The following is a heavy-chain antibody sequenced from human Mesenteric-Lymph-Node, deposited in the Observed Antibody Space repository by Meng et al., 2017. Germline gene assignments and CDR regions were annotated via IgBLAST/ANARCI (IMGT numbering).Heavy chain of an antibody. D-gene: IGHD3-16*01. CDR2: ITSRSGAGT. Sequence: EVQLLESGGGLVQPWRSLRLSCEGSGYTFSSNAMSWVRVAPGKGLEWIAAITSRSGAGTDYIDSVKGRFTISRDNSRNTLYLQMNSLRVEDTAVYYCTKDCYGFHCDWGQGTLVTVSS. CDR3: TKDCYGFHCD. J-gene: IGHJ4*02. CDR1: GYTFSSNA. V-gene: IGHV3-23*01.